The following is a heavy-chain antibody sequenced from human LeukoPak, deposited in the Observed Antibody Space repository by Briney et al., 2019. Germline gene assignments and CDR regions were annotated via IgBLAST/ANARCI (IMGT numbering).Heavy chain of an antibody. V-gene: IGHV4-61*02. CDR1: GVSISSGYYY. CDR3: ARSPPSGSYSDDAFDI. Sequence: PSETLSLTCTVSGVSISSGYYYWTWIRQPAGKGLVWIGRINTGGSTNYNSSLKSRVTISVDTSQNHFSLKLNSVTAADTAVYYCARSPPSGSYSDDAFDIWGHGTMVTVSS. J-gene: IGHJ3*02. D-gene: IGHD1-26*01. CDR2: INTGGST.